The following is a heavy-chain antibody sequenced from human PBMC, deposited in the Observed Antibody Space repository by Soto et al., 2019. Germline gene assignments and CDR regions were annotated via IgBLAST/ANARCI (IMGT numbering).Heavy chain of an antibody. D-gene: IGHD3-3*01. CDR3: ARDTDYDFLSCPDPYSSYFYMDV. J-gene: IGHJ6*03. Sequence: ASVKVSCKASGYTFTSYGISWVRRAPGQGLEWMGWTSAYNGNTNYAQKLQGRVTMTADTSTSTAYMELRSLRSDDTAVYYCARDTDYDFLSCPDPYSSYFYMDVWGKGPTVTVSS. CDR1: GYTFTSYG. CDR2: TSAYNGNT. V-gene: IGHV1-18*01.